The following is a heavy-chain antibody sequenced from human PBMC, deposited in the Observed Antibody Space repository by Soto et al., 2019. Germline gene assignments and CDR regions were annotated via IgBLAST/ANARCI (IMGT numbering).Heavy chain of an antibody. CDR1: GFTFSSYG. CDR3: ARVPVEYCNGGTCYSGYFDY. CDR2: IWYDGSNK. D-gene: IGHD2-15*01. J-gene: IGHJ4*02. V-gene: IGHV3-33*01. Sequence: QVQLVESGGGVVQPGRSLRLSCAASGFTFSSYGMHWVRQAPGKGLEWVAIIWYDGSNKYYGDSVKGRFTISRDNSKNTLYLQMNNLRAEDTAVYFCARVPVEYCNGGTCYSGYFDYWGQGTRVTVSS.